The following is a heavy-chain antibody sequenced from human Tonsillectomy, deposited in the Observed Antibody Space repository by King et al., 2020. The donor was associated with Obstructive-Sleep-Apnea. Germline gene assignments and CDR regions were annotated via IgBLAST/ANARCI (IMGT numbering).Heavy chain of an antibody. CDR2: IYPGDSDT. CDR3: ARPDYYDSSGSYPYYFDY. Sequence: VQLVESGAEVKKPGESLKISCKGSGYTFTSYWIGWVRQMPGKGLEWRGIIYPGDSDTRYSPSFQGQFTISADKSISTAYLQWSRLKASDTAMYYCARPDYYDSSGSYPYYFDYWGQGTLVTVSS. CDR1: GYTFTSYW. J-gene: IGHJ4*02. V-gene: IGHV5-51*01. D-gene: IGHD3-22*01.